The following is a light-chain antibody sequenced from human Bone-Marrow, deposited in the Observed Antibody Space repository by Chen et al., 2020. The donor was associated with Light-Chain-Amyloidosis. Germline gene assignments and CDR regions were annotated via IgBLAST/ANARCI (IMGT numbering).Light chain of an antibody. J-gene: IGLJ1*01. V-gene: IGLV2-8*01. Sequence: QSALTQPPSASGSPGQSVTISCSGTSSDVGAHNYVSWYQQHPGKAPKLIIHEVILRPSGVPDRFSGSKSGNTAALTVSGLQPEVEADYYCSSSRVFGTGTTVTVL. CDR2: EVI. CDR3: SSSRV. CDR1: SSDVGAHNY.